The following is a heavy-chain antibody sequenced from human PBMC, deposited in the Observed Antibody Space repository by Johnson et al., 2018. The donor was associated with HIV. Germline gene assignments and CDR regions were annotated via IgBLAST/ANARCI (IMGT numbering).Heavy chain of an antibody. D-gene: IGHD3-16*01. CDR3: ARGSEDPWGMITFGGVVPRNAFDI. CDR1: GFTFSSYD. CDR2: ITSSGTSS. J-gene: IGHJ3*02. Sequence: MLLVESGGGLVQPGGSLRLSCAASGFTFSSYDMHWVRQAPGQGLEWLSYITSSGTSSYYADSVKGRLTISRDNAKHSLYLQMNSLRAEDTAVYYCARGSEDPWGMITFGGVVPRNAFDIWGQGTMVTVSS. V-gene: IGHV3-48*04.